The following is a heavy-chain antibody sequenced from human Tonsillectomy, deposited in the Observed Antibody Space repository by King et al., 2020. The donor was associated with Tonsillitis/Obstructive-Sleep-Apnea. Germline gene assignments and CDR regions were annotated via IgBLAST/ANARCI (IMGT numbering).Heavy chain of an antibody. CDR1: GGSFSGYY. J-gene: IGHJ4*02. Sequence: HVQLQQWGAGLLKPSETLSLTCAVYGGSFSGYYWSWIRQPPGKGLEWIGEINHSGSTNYNPSLKSRVTISVDTSKNQFSLKLSSVTAADTAVYYCARVRRILRFLEWLPSIDYWAQGTLVTVSS. D-gene: IGHD3-3*01. V-gene: IGHV4-34*01. CDR3: ARVRRILRFLEWLPSIDY. CDR2: INHSGST.